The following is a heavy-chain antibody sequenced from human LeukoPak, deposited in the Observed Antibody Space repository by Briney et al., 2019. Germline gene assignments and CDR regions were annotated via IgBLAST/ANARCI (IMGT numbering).Heavy chain of an antibody. CDR1: GGSPTNYA. V-gene: IGHV1-69*04. Sequence: ASRRVSPKTPGGSPTNYATNQVAPGPGQGLEWMGRITPILGLINYAQTFKGRVTITAANSTSTGYIEVTGLRSDDTAIYYCARGRGSSTGYNGDYLYYWGQGTLVTVSS. D-gene: IGHD5-18*01. CDR2: ITPILGLI. J-gene: IGHJ4*02. CDR3: ARGRGSSTGYNGDYLYY.